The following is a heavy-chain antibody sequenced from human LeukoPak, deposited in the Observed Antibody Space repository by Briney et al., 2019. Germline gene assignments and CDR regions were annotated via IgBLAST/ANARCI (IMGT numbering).Heavy chain of an antibody. D-gene: IGHD5-12*01. J-gene: IGHJ4*02. Sequence: SGPTLVNPTQTLTLTCTFSGFSLSTGGMAVGWIRQPPGKALEWLAIIFWNDDKRYSPSLKSRLTITRDSSKNQVVLTMTDMDPVDTGTYYCVPRRDAYSGYDDRLDYWGQGTLVTVSS. CDR2: IFWNDDK. V-gene: IGHV2-5*01. CDR3: VPRRDAYSGYDDRLDY. CDR1: GFSLSTGGMA.